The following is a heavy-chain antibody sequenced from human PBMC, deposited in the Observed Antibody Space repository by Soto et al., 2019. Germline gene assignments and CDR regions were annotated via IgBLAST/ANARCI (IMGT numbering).Heavy chain of an antibody. D-gene: IGHD2-8*01. Sequence: SSETLSLTCTVSGGSISSYYWSWIRQPPGKGLEWIGYIYYSGSTNYNPSLKSRVTISVDTSKNQFSLKLSSVTAADTAVYYCAEGLGYCTNGVCYEYYYGMDVWGQGTTVTVSS. CDR2: IYYSGST. CDR3: AEGLGYCTNGVCYEYYYGMDV. V-gene: IGHV4-59*01. CDR1: GGSISSYY. J-gene: IGHJ6*02.